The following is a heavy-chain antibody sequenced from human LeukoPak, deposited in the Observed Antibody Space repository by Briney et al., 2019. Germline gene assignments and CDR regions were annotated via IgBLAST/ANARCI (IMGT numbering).Heavy chain of an antibody. Sequence: GGSLRLSCAVSGVIFTGNYMTWVRQAPGKGLEWVSTIYSGGTTFYTPSVRSRFTISRDNSKNPLYLQMTSLRAEEAALYCCARVLYYYASVSYNYCMDVWGKAPTVT. CDR1: GVIFTGNY. CDR3: ARVLYYYASVSYNYCMDV. J-gene: IGHJ6*03. CDR2: IYSGGTT. D-gene: IGHD3-10*01. V-gene: IGHV3-53*01.